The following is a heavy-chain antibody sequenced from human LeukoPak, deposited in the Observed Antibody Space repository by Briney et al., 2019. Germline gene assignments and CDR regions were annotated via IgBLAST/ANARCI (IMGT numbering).Heavy chain of an antibody. Sequence: SETLSLTYTVSGGSISSGDYYWSWNRQPPGKGLEWIGYIYYSGSTNYNPSLNSRVTMSVDASKNQFSLRLTSVTAADTAVYYCARRGDYMDVWGRGTTVTVSS. CDR3: ARRGDYMDV. V-gene: IGHV4-61*08. J-gene: IGHJ6*03. CDR1: GGSISSGDYY. CDR2: IYYSGST.